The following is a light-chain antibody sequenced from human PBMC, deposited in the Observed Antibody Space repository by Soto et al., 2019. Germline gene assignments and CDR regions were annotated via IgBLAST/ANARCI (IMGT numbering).Light chain of an antibody. CDR3: NSYRHSTTLV. V-gene: IGLV2-14*01. CDR1: GSDVGGYNS. J-gene: IGLJ1*01. Sequence: QSALTQPASVSGSPGQSITISCTGTGSDVGGYNSVSWFQQHPSKAPKLIIYEVSHRSSGVSIRFSGSKSGNTASLTISGLQAEDEADYYCNSYRHSTTLVFGTGTKVTVL. CDR2: EVS.